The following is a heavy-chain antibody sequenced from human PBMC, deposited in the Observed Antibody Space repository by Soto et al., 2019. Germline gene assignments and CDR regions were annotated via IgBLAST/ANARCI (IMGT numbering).Heavy chain of an antibody. CDR2: IIPIFGTA. D-gene: IGHD2-21*02. CDR1: GGTFSSYA. Sequence: QVQLVQSGAEVKKHGSSVKVSCTASGGTFSSYAISWVRQAPGQGLEWMGGIIPIFGTANYEQKFQGRVTITADESTSTAYRELSSLSSEDTAVYYCARGLVTLRHCFDYWGQGTLVTVSS. J-gene: IGHJ4*02. CDR3: ARGLVTLRHCFDY. V-gene: IGHV1-69*01.